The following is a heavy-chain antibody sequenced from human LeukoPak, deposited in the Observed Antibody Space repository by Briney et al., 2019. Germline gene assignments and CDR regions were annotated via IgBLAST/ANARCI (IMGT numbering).Heavy chain of an antibody. D-gene: IGHD6-19*01. CDR2: ISYDGSNK. CDR1: GFTFSSYA. J-gene: IGHJ4*02. CDR3: ARVFPSVAGTSDY. V-gene: IGHV3-30*04. Sequence: GRSLRLSCAASGFTFSSYAMHWVRQAPGKGLEWVAVISYDGSNKYYADSVKDRFTISRDNSKNTLYLQMNSLRAEDTAVYYCARVFPSVAGTSDYWGQGTLVTVSS.